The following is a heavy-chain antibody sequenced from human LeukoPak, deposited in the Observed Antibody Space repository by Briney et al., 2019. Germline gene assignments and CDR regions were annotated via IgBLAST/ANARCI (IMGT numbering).Heavy chain of an antibody. Sequence: GGSLRLSCAASGFTFSSYEMNWVRQAPEKGLEWVSYISSSGSTIYYADSVKGRFTIPRDNAKNSLYLQMNSLRAEDTAVYYCARDCGGGSCYGPYDAFDIWGQGTMVTVSS. V-gene: IGHV3-48*03. CDR1: GFTFSSYE. D-gene: IGHD2-15*01. CDR2: ISSSGSTI. CDR3: ARDCGGGSCYGPYDAFDI. J-gene: IGHJ3*02.